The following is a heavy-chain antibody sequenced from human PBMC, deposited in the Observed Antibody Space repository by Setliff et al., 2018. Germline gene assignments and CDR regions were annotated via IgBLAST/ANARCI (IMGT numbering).Heavy chain of an antibody. D-gene: IGHD1-26*01. CDR1: GFTFSSSA. V-gene: IGHV3-23*01. CDR3: ARAREFGGGSYPTNFDY. J-gene: IGHJ4*02. Sequence: GGSLRLSCAASGFTFSSSAMAWVRQAPGKGLEWVSAISSTITSTYYADSVKGRFTISRDNSKNSLYLQMNSLRAEDTAVYYCARAREFGGGSYPTNFDYWGQGTLVTVSS. CDR2: ISSTITST.